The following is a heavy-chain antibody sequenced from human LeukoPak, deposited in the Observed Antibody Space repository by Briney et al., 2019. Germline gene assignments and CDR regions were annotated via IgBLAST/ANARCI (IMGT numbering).Heavy chain of an antibody. J-gene: IGHJ5*02. V-gene: IGHV4-38-2*02. Sequence: PSETLSLTCTVSGYSISSGYYWGWIRQPPGKGLEWIGSIYHSGSTYYNPSLKSRVTISVDTSKNQFSLKLSSVTAADTAVYYCARDRSYSNFNWFDPWGQGTLVTVSS. CDR1: GYSISSGYY. D-gene: IGHD4-11*01. CDR2: IYHSGST. CDR3: ARDRSYSNFNWFDP.